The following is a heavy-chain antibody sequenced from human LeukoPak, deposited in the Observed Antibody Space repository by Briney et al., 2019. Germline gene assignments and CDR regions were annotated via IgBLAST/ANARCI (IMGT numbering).Heavy chain of an antibody. D-gene: IGHD6-19*01. CDR1: GFTFSNDW. CDR2: VTSDGSGT. V-gene: IGHV3-74*01. J-gene: IGHJ4*02. CDR3: ARDSSGWPRVFDY. Sequence: HPGGSLRLSCAASGFTFSNDWMHWVRQAPGKGLVWVSRVTSDGSGTSYADSVKGRFTISRDNSKNTLYLQMNSLRAEDTAVYYCARDSSGWPRVFDYWGQGTLVTVSS.